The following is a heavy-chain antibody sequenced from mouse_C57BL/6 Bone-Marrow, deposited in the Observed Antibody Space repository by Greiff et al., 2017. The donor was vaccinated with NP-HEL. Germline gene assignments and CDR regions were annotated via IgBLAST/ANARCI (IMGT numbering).Heavy chain of an antibody. V-gene: IGHV1-55*01. J-gene: IGHJ4*01. CDR1: GYTFTSYW. CDR3: ARGGLSQCMDY. D-gene: IGHD2-4*01. Sequence: QVQLQQSGAELVKPGASVKMSCKASGYTFTSYWITWVKQRPGQGLEWIGDIYPGSGSTNYNEKFKSKATLTVDTSSSTAYMQLSSLTSEDSAVYYCARGGLSQCMDYWGQGTSVTVSS. CDR2: IYPGSGST.